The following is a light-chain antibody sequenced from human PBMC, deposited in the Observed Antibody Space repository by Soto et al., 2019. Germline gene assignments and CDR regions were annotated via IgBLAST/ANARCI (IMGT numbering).Light chain of an antibody. V-gene: IGLV2-11*01. Sequence: QSALPQPRSVSGSPGPSVTISCTGTSSDVGTYNFVSWYQQHPGKAPKFMIYDVTKRPSGVPDRLSGSKSGNTASLTISGLQAEDEADYYCCSYVGSYTSYVFGTGTKLTVL. J-gene: IGLJ1*01. CDR3: CSYVGSYTSYV. CDR2: DVT. CDR1: SSDVGTYNF.